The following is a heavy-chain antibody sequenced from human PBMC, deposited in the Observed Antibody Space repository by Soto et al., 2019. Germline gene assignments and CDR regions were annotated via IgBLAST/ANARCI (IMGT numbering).Heavy chain of an antibody. D-gene: IGHD6-19*01. Sequence: GPSVKVSCAASGGTFSSYAISWVRQAPGQGLEWMGGIIPIFGTANYAQKFQGRVTITADKSTSTAYMELSSLRSEDTAVYYCARDRGSSGLDYWGQGTLGTVSS. CDR1: GGTFSSYA. CDR2: IIPIFGTA. V-gene: IGHV1-69*06. J-gene: IGHJ4*02. CDR3: ARDRGSSGLDY.